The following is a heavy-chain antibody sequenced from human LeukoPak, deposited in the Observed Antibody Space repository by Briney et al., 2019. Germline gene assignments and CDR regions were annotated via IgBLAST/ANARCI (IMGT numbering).Heavy chain of an antibody. J-gene: IGHJ5*02. CDR2: IKQDGSEK. CDR1: GFTFSSYW. CDR3: ARDWDYGSGSYRYNWFDP. Sequence: GGSLRLSCAASGFTFSSYWMRWVRQAPGKGLEWVANIKQDGSEKYYVDSVKGRFTISRDNAKNSLYLQMNSLRAEDTAVYYCARDWDYGSGSYRYNWFDPWGQGTLVTVSS. V-gene: IGHV3-7*03. D-gene: IGHD3-16*02.